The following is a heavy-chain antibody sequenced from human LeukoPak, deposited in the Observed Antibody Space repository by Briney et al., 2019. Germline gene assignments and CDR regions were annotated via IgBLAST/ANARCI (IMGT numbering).Heavy chain of an antibody. CDR2: IYYSGST. V-gene: IGHV4-59*01. CDR3: AVGRDGYNYY. Sequence: SETLSLACTVSGGSISSYYWSWIRQPPGKGLEWIGYIYYSGSTNYNPSLKSRVTISVDTSKNQFSLKLSSVTAADTAVYYCAVGRDGYNYYWGQGTLVTVSS. J-gene: IGHJ4*02. CDR1: GGSISSYY. D-gene: IGHD5-24*01.